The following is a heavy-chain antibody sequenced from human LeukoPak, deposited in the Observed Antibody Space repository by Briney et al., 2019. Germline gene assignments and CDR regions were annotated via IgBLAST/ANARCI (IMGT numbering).Heavy chain of an antibody. CDR3: ARGIRYFDWLLLGYYFDY. Sequence: KASETLSLTCAVYGGSFSGYYWSWIRQPPGKGLEWIGEINHSGSTNYNPSLKSRVTISVDTSKNQFSLKLSSVTAADTAVYYCARGIRYFDWLLLGYYFDYWGQGTLVTVSS. D-gene: IGHD3-9*01. CDR2: INHSGST. J-gene: IGHJ4*02. V-gene: IGHV4-34*01. CDR1: GGSFSGYY.